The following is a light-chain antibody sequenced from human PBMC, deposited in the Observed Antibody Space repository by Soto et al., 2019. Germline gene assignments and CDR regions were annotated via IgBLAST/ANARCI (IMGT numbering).Light chain of an antibody. CDR3: QQHTISMYT. CDR2: GAS. J-gene: IGKJ2*01. CDR1: QSINSRH. V-gene: IGKV3-20*01. Sequence: EIVLTQSPGTLSLSPGERATLSCRASQSINSRHLAWYQQKPGQAPRLLIYGASSRASGIADRFSGSGSGTDFTLTISRLEPEDSAVYYCQQHTISMYTFGQGTKLEIK.